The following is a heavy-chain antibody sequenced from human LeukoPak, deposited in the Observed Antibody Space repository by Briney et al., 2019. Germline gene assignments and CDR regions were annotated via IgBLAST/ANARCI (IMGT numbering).Heavy chain of an antibody. J-gene: IGHJ4*02. V-gene: IGHV1-8*02. CDR2: MNPNSGNT. D-gene: IGHD3-16*01. CDR3: ARAEEGDLIFDY. CDR1: GYTFTSYG. Sequence: GASVKVSCKASGYTFTSYGISWVRQATGQGLEWMGWMNPNSGNTGYAQKFQGRVTMTRNTSISTAYMELSSLRSEDTAVYYCARAEEGDLIFDYWGQGTLVTVSS.